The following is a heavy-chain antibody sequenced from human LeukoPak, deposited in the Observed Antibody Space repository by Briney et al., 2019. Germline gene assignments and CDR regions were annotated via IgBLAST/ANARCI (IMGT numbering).Heavy chain of an antibody. V-gene: IGHV4-39*01. D-gene: IGHD3-3*01. Sequence: SETLSLTCTVSGGSISSSSYYWGWIRQPPGKGLEWIGSIYYSGSTYYNPSLKSRVTISVDTSKNQFSLKLSSVTAADTAVYYCARHGSDFWSGYYPYYFDYWGQGTLVTVSS. CDR3: ARHGSDFWSGYYPYYFDY. CDR2: IYYSGST. J-gene: IGHJ4*02. CDR1: GGSISSSSYY.